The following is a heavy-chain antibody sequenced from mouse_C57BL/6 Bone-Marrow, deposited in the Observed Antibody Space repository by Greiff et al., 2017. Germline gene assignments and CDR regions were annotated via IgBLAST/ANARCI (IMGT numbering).Heavy chain of an antibody. CDR1: GYTFTDYY. Sequence: VQLQQSGAELVKPGASVKISCKASGYTFTDYYINWVKQRPGQGLEWIGKIDPGSGSTYYNEKFKGKATLTADKSSSTAYMQLSSLTSEDSAVYFCAGWAWFAYWGQGTLVTVSA. CDR2: IDPGSGST. CDR3: AGWAWFAY. V-gene: IGHV1-77*01. J-gene: IGHJ3*01.